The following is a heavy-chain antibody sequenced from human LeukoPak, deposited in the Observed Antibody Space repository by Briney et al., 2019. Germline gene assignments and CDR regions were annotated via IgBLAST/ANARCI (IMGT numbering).Heavy chain of an antibody. CDR2: ISSGGGST. CDR1: GFTLRSYA. Sequence: PGGSLRLSCAASGFTLRSYAMSWVRQAPGKGLEWVSGISSGGGSTYYADSVKGRFTISRDNSKNTLYLQMNSLRAEDTAVYYCAKGGESSSWLFDYWGQGTLVPVSS. V-gene: IGHV3-23*01. CDR3: AKGGESSSWLFDY. D-gene: IGHD6-13*01. J-gene: IGHJ4*02.